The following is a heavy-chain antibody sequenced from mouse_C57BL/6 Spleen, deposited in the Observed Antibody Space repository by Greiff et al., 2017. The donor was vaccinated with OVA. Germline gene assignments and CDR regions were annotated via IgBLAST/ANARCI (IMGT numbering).Heavy chain of an antibody. V-gene: IGHV1-15*01. D-gene: IGHD2-3*01. J-gene: IGHJ2*01. CDR3: TRRWSYYFDY. Sequence: QVQLKQSGAELVRPGASVTLSCKASGYTFTDYEMHWVKQTPVHGLEWIGAIDPETGGTAYNQKFKGKAILTADKPSSTAYMELRSLTSEDSAGYYCTRRWSYYFDYWGQGTTLTVSS. CDR1: GYTFTDYE. CDR2: IDPETGGT.